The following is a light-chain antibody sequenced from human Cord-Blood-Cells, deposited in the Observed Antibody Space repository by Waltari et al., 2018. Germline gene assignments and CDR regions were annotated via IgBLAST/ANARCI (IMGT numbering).Light chain of an antibody. Sequence: EIVLTPSPATLSLSPGARATLSCRASQSVSSYLAWYQQKPGQAPRLLIYDASNRATCIPARFSGSGSGTDFTLTISSLEPEDFAVYYCPQRSNWLTFGGGTKVEIK. CDR1: QSVSSY. J-gene: IGKJ4*01. V-gene: IGKV3-11*01. CDR2: DAS. CDR3: PQRSNWLT.